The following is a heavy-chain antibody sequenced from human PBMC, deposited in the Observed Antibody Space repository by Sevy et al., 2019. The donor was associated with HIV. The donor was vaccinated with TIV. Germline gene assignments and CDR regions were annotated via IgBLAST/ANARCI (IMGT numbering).Heavy chain of an antibody. CDR1: DGSISSYY. CDR2: IYYSGTT. CDR3: ARGNQEYYYGMDV. V-gene: IGHV4-59*01. D-gene: IGHD1-1*01. J-gene: IGHJ6*02. Sequence: SETLSLTCTVPDGSISSYYWSWIRQPPGKGLEWIGYIYYSGTTNYNPSLKSRVTISKDTSKNQFYLRLGSVTAADTAVYYCARGNQEYYYGMDVWGQGTTVTVSS.